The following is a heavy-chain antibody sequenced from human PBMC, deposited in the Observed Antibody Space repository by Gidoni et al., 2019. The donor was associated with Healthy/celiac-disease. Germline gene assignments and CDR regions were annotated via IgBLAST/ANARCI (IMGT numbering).Heavy chain of an antibody. CDR1: GFTFSRYG. CDR2: ISYDGSNK. J-gene: IGHJ3*02. D-gene: IGHD6-19*01. Sequence: QVQLVESGGGVVQPGRSLRLSCAASGFTFSRYGMHWVRQAPGKGLEWVAVISYDGSNKYYADSVKGRFTISRDNSKNTLYLQMNSLRAEDTAVYYCAKDRGSSGWVYDAFDIWGQGTMVTVSS. V-gene: IGHV3-30*18. CDR3: AKDRGSSGWVYDAFDI.